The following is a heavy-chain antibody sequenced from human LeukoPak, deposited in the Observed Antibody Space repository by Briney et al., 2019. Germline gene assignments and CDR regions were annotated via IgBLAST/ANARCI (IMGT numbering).Heavy chain of an antibody. CDR2: ISSSSSYI. V-gene: IGHV3-21*01. D-gene: IGHD5-18*01. CDR1: GFTFSSYS. Sequence: GGSLRLSCAASGFTFSSYSMNWVRQAPGKGLEWVSSISSSSSYIYYADSVKGRFTISRGNAKNSLYLQMNSLRAEDTAVYYCARVNGNSGAFDIWGQGTMVTVSS. CDR3: ARVNGNSGAFDI. J-gene: IGHJ3*02.